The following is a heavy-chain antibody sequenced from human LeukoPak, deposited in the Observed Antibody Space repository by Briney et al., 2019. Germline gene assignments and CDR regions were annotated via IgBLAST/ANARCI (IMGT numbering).Heavy chain of an antibody. Sequence: ASVKVSCKASGYTFTSYGISWVRQAPGQGLEWMGWISAYNGNTNYAQKLQGRVTMTTDTSTSTAYMELRSLRSDDTAVYYCARDQAHHCKMATISDYWGQGTLVTVSS. J-gene: IGHJ4*02. CDR3: ARDQAHHCKMATISDY. CDR2: ISAYNGNT. D-gene: IGHD5-24*01. CDR1: GYTFTSYG. V-gene: IGHV1-18*01.